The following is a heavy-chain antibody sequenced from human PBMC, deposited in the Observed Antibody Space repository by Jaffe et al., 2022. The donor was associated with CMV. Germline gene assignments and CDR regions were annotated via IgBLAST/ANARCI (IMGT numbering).Heavy chain of an antibody. CDR3: ARDPRITMARGNWFDP. Sequence: EVQLVESGGGLVKPGGSLRLSCAASGFTFSSYSMNWVRQAPGKGLEWVSSISSSSSYIYYADSVKGRFTISRDNAKNSLYLQMNSLRAEDTAVYYCARDPRITMARGNWFDPWGQGTLVTVSS. J-gene: IGHJ5*02. D-gene: IGHD3-10*01. V-gene: IGHV3-21*01. CDR2: ISSSSSYI. CDR1: GFTFSSYS.